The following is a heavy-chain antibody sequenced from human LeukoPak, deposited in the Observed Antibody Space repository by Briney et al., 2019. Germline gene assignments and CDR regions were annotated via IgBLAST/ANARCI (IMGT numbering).Heavy chain of an antibody. D-gene: IGHD6-25*01. CDR3: ARDSGSRSRYYYGMDV. J-gene: IGHJ6*02. Sequence: PGGSLRLSCGASGFXFSDYYMSWIRQAPGKGLEWVSYISSSSSYTNYADSVKGRFTISRDNAKNSLYLQMNSLRAEDTAVYYCARDSGSRSRYYYGMDVWGQGTTVTVSS. V-gene: IGHV3-11*05. CDR2: ISSSSSYT. CDR1: GFXFSDYY.